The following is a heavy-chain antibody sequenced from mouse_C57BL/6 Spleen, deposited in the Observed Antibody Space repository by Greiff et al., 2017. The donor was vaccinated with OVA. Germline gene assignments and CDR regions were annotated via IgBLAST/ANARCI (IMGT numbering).Heavy chain of an antibody. V-gene: IGHV1-82*01. Sequence: VQLQQSGPELVKPGASVKISCKASGYAFSSSWMNWVKQRPGKGLEWIGRIYPGDGDTNYNGKFKGKATLTADKSSSTAYMQLSSLTSEDSAVYFCALTGTLDYWGQGTTLTVSS. CDR2: IYPGDGDT. J-gene: IGHJ2*01. CDR3: ALTGTLDY. CDR1: GYAFSSSW. D-gene: IGHD4-1*01.